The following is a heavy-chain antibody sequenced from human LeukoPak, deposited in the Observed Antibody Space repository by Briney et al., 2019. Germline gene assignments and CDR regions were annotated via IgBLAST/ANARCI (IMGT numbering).Heavy chain of an antibody. J-gene: IGHJ5*02. CDR1: GYTFTGYY. Sequence: ASVKVSCKASGYTFTGYYMHWVRQAPGQGLEWMGWINPNSGGTNYAQKFQGRVTVTRDTSISTAYMELSRLRSDDTAVYYCARDKYYYDSSGANWFDPWGQGTLVTVSS. V-gene: IGHV1-2*02. D-gene: IGHD3-22*01. CDR2: INPNSGGT. CDR3: ARDKYYYDSSGANWFDP.